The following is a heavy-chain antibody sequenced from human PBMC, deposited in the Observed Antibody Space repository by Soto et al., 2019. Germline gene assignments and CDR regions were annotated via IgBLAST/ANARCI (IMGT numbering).Heavy chain of an antibody. CDR3: ARDEVPAANWLDR. CDR1: GYIFANYG. D-gene: IGHD2-2*01. Sequence: ASVKVSCKASGYIFANYGITWVRQAPGQGLEWMGWMSGYNGNTKYAQNLQGRVTMTSDTSTTTAYMELRNLRSDDTAVYYCARDEVPAANWLDRWGQGTLVTVSS. CDR2: MSGYNGNT. V-gene: IGHV1-18*01. J-gene: IGHJ5*02.